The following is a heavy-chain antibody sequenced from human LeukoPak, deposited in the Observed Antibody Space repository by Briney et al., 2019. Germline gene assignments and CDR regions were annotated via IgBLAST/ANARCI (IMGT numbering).Heavy chain of an antibody. D-gene: IGHD1-26*01. J-gene: IGHJ3*02. CDR3: ARMGTTLWAFDI. CDR2: INSGSSTI. CDR1: GFTFTRFS. V-gene: IGHV3-48*01. Sequence: QPGGSLRLSCAASGFTFTRFSMNWVRQAPGKGLGWVSYINSGSSTIYYADSVKGRFPISRDNAKNSLSLQMNSLRAEDTAVYYCARMGTTLWAFDIWGQGTMVTVSS.